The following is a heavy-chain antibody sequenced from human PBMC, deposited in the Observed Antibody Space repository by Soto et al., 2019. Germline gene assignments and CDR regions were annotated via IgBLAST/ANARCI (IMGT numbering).Heavy chain of an antibody. CDR2: IKQDGSEK. CDR1: GFTFSSYW. CDR3: ARDVISSGWFGAFDI. J-gene: IGHJ3*02. D-gene: IGHD6-19*01. Sequence: GGSLRLSCAASGFTFSSYWMSWVRQAPGKGLEWVANIKQDGSEKYYVDSVKGRFTISRDSAKNSLYLQMNSLRAEDTAVYYCARDVISSGWFGAFDIWGQGTMVTVSS. V-gene: IGHV3-7*01.